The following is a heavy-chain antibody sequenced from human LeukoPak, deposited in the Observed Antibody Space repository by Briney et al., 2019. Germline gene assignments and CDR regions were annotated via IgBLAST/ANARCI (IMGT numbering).Heavy chain of an antibody. J-gene: IGHJ4*02. D-gene: IGHD1-26*01. Sequence: GGSLRLSCAASGFTFSSYAMSWVRQAPGKGLEWVSAISGSGGSTYYADSVKGRFTISRDNSKNTLYLQMNSLRAEDTAVYYCATSRGITNGATDYWGQGTLDTVSS. V-gene: IGHV3-23*01. CDR2: ISGSGGST. CDR1: GFTFSSYA. CDR3: ATSRGITNGATDY.